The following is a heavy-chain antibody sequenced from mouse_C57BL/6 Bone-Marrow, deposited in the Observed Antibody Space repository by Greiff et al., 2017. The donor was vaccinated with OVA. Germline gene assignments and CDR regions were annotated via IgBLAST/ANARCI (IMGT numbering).Heavy chain of an antibody. CDR1: GYTFTEYT. CDR3: ARHEEYYYGSSYYFDY. CDR2: FYPGSGSI. Sequence: QVQLQQSVAELVKPGASVKLSCKASGYTFTEYTIHWVKQRSGQGLEWIGWFYPGSGSIKYNEKFKDKATLTADKSSSTVYMELSRLTSEDSAVYFCARHEEYYYGSSYYFDYWGQGTTLTVSS. J-gene: IGHJ2*01. V-gene: IGHV1-62-2*01. D-gene: IGHD1-1*01.